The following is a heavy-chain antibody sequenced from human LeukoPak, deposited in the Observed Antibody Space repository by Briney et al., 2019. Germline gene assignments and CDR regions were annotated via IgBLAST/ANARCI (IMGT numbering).Heavy chain of an antibody. Sequence: PGGSLRLSCAASGFTFRSYAMSWVRQAPGKGLEWVSAVGSGATPYYADPVKGRFTISRDDSKNMLYLQANSLRAEDTAVYYCARQLGYCSRGNCYFDSWGQGTLVTVSS. V-gene: IGHV3-23*01. CDR1: GFTFRSYA. CDR3: ARQLGYCSRGNCYFDS. D-gene: IGHD2-2*01. CDR2: VGSGATP. J-gene: IGHJ4*02.